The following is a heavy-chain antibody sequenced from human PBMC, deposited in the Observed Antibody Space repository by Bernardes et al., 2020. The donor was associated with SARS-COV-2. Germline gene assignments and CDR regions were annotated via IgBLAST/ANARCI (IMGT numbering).Heavy chain of an antibody. CDR2: ISYDGSNK. CDR3: ARDLDVKLLWFGELLLDSTWGY. CDR1: GFTFSSYA. Sequence: SLRLSCAASGFTFSSYAMHWVRQAPGKGLEWVAVISYDGSNKYYADSVKGRFTISRDNSKNTLYLQMNSLRAEDTAVYYCARDLDVKLLWFGELLLDSTWGYWGQGTLVTVSS. D-gene: IGHD3-10*01. J-gene: IGHJ4*02. V-gene: IGHV3-30-3*01.